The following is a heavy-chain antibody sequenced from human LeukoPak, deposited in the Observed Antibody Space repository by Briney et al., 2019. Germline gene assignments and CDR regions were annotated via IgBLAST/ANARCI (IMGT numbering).Heavy chain of an antibody. D-gene: IGHD4-17*01. CDR1: GYTFTSYD. V-gene: IGHV1-8*01. Sequence: ASVKVSCKASGYTFTSYDINWVRQATGHGLEWMGWMNPNSGNTGYAQKFQGRVTMTRNTSISTAYMELSSLRSEDTAVYYCARASFYGGNSGKDYWGQGTLVTVSS. CDR2: MNPNSGNT. CDR3: ARASFYGGNSGKDY. J-gene: IGHJ4*02.